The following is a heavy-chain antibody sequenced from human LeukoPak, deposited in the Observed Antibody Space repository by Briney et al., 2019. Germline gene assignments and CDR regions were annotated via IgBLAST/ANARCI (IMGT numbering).Heavy chain of an antibody. V-gene: IGHV3-33*06. CDR3: AKAAGSVYAAEYFQH. D-gene: IGHD3-3*01. Sequence: PGGSLRLSCAASGFTFISYGMQWVRQAPGKGLEWVAVTYFDGSNKYYADSVKGRFTISRDNSKNTLYLQMNSLRAEDTAVYYCAKAAGSVYAAEYFQHWGQGSLVTVSS. J-gene: IGHJ1*01. CDR2: TYFDGSNK. CDR1: GFTFISYG.